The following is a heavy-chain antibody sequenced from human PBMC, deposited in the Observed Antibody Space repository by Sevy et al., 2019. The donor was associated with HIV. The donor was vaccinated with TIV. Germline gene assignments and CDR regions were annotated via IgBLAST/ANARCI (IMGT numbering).Heavy chain of an antibody. Sequence: GGSLRLSCAASGFTFSNAWMSGVRQAPGKGLEWVGRIKSKTDGGTTDYAAPVKGRFTISTDESKNTLYLQMNSLKTEDTAVYYCTTDTGISDYDFWSGRDDTFDNWGQGTMVTVSS. D-gene: IGHD3-3*01. CDR2: IKSKTDGGTT. CDR1: GFTFSNAW. J-gene: IGHJ3*02. V-gene: IGHV3-15*01. CDR3: TTDTGISDYDFWSGRDDTFDN.